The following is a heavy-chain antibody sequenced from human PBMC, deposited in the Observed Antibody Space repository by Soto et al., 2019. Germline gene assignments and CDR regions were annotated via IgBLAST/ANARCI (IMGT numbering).Heavy chain of an antibody. CDR3: AKDINGRITIFGVIDP. V-gene: IGHV3-23*01. J-gene: IGHJ5*02. D-gene: IGHD3-3*01. CDR2: ITGSGTST. CDR1: GFTFSSCV. Sequence: GGSLRLSCGASGFTFSSCVMTWVRQAPGKGLEWVSCITGSGTSTYYADSVKGRFTISRDNSKNTLYLQMNSLRAEDTGVYYCAKDINGRITIFGVIDPWGQGTLVTVSS.